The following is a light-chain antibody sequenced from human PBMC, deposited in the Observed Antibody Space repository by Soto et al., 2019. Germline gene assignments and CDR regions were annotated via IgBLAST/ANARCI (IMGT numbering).Light chain of an antibody. CDR2: GAS. Sequence: IQLTQSPSSLSASVGDRVTITCRASQGIINYLAWYQQKPGKAPKLLIYGASTLQIGVPSRFGGSGSGTDFTLTVSSLQPEDCATYYCQQLFIYPPTFGPGTKVDI. CDR1: QGIINY. CDR3: QQLFIYPPT. J-gene: IGKJ3*01. V-gene: IGKV1-9*01.